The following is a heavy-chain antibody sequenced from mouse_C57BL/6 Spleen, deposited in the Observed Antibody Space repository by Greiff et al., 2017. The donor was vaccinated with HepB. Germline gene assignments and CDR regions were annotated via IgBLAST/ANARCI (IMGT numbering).Heavy chain of an antibody. CDR1: GYTFTSYG. D-gene: IGHD1-1*01. V-gene: IGHV1-81*01. CDR2: IYPRSGNT. CDR3: ARDYYGSSYVYWYFDV. Sequence: VQLQQSGAELARPGASVKLSCKASGYTFTSYGISWVKQRTGQGLEWIGEIYPRSGNTYYNEKFKGKATLTADKSSSTAYMELRSLTSEDSAVYCCARDYYGSSYVYWYFDVWGTGTTVTVSS. J-gene: IGHJ1*03.